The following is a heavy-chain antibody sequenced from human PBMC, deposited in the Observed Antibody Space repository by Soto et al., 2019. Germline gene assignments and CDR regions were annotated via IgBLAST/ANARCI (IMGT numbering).Heavy chain of an antibody. CDR1: GGSVTSEHYY. CDR2: FFYTGST. CDR3: ARAYYDTSGYSLDP. Sequence: PSETLSLTCTVSGGSVTSEHYYWNWIRQPPGKGLEWIGYFFYTGSTNYNPSLESRLTMSVDVSKNHFSLRLNSVPASDTSVYYCARAYYDTSGYSLDPWGQGILVTVSS. J-gene: IGHJ5*02. D-gene: IGHD3-22*01. V-gene: IGHV4-61*03.